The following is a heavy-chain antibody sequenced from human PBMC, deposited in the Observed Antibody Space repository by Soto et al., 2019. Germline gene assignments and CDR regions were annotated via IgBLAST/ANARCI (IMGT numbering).Heavy chain of an antibody. J-gene: IGHJ6*02. V-gene: IGHV3-30-3*01. Sequence: QVQLVESGGGVVQPGRSLRLSCAASGFTFSSYAMHWVRQAPGKGLEWVAVISYDGSNKYYADSVKGRFTISRDNSKNTLYLQMNSMRPEDTSVYYCARAIVYSGYDQECYYYYGMDVWGPGTTVTVSS. CDR2: ISYDGSNK. CDR3: ARAIVYSGYDQECYYYYGMDV. D-gene: IGHD5-12*01. CDR1: GFTFSSYA.